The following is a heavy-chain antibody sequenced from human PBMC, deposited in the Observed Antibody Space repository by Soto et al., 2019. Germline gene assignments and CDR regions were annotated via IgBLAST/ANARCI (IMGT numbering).Heavy chain of an antibody. CDR1: GGTFSSYA. CDR3: AREGLLELPTLYY. CDR2: IIPIFGTA. Sequence: SVKVSCKASGGTFSSYAISWVRQAPGQGLEWMGGIIPIFGTANYAQKFQGRVTITADESTSTAYMELSSLRSEDTAVYYCAREGLLELPTLYYGGQGTLVTVSS. D-gene: IGHD1-7*01. V-gene: IGHV1-69*13. J-gene: IGHJ4*02.